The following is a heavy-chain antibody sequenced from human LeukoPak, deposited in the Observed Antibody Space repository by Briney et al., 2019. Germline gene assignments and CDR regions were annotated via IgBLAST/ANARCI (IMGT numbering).Heavy chain of an antibody. Sequence: GGSLRLSCAASGFTFDDYGMSWVRQAPGKGLEWVSAISGSGGSTYYADSVKGRFTISRDNSKNTLYLQMNSLRAEDTAVYYCAKNPYYYGSGSYYDYWGQGTLVTVSS. D-gene: IGHD3-10*01. CDR1: GFTFDDYG. V-gene: IGHV3-23*01. CDR3: AKNPYYYGSGSYYDY. J-gene: IGHJ4*02. CDR2: ISGSGGST.